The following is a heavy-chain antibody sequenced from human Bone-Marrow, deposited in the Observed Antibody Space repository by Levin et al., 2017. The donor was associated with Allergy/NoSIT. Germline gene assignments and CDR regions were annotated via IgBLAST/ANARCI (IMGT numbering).Heavy chain of an antibody. V-gene: IGHV1-18*01. J-gene: IGHJ5*02. CDR3: ARDHSDDMAYWFGP. CDR1: GYNFFNYG. D-gene: IGHD3-9*01. Sequence: GASVKVSCNTSGYNFFNYGVAWVRQAPGQGLEWMGWISGYNGNTIYAEKFQGRVSMTRDTSTKAFYMHLSGLTSDDTAVYYCARDHSDDMAYWFGPWGQGTLVTVSS. CDR2: ISGYNGNT.